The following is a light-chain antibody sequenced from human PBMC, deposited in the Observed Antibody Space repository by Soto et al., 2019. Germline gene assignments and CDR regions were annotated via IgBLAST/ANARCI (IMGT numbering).Light chain of an antibody. CDR2: DAS. CDR3: QQYYSYST. J-gene: IGKJ1*01. V-gene: IGKV1-5*01. Sequence: DIQMTQSPSTLSASVGDRVTITCLASQSVSDWVAWYQQKPGKAPSLLLYDASSLKFGVPSRFSGSGSGTAFTLTINSLQADDSATYYCQQYYSYSTFGLGTKVDIK. CDR1: QSVSDW.